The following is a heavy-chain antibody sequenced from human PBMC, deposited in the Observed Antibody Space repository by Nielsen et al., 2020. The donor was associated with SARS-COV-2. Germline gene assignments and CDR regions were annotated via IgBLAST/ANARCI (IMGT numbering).Heavy chain of an antibody. J-gene: IGHJ5*02. Sequence: GGSLRPSCAASGSTFSSYSMNWVRQAPGKGLEWVSSISSSSSYIYYADSVKGRFTISRDNAKNSLYLQMNSLRAEDTAVYYCARVRHVGFDPWGQGTLVTVSS. CDR3: ARVRHVGFDP. V-gene: IGHV3-21*01. CDR2: ISSSSSYI. D-gene: IGHD1-1*01. CDR1: GSTFSSYS.